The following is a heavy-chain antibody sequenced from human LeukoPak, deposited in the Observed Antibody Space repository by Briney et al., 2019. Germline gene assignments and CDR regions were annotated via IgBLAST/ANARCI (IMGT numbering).Heavy chain of an antibody. D-gene: IGHD2-2*01. CDR1: GYTFTNYG. V-gene: IGHV1-69*05. Sequence: SVKVSCKASGYTFTNYGISWVRQAPGQGLEWMGGIIPIFGTANYAQKFQGRVTITTDESTSTAYMELSSLRSEDTAVYYCARSPVPAAMEYYFDYWGQGTLVTVSS. J-gene: IGHJ4*02. CDR3: ARSPVPAAMEYYFDY. CDR2: IIPIFGTA.